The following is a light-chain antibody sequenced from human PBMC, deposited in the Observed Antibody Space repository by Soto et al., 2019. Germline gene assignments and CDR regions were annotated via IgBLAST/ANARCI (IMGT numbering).Light chain of an antibody. J-gene: IGKJ1*01. CDR2: GAS. CDR3: QQFGGSSRT. CDR1: QGVSSSY. Sequence: EIVLTQSPGTLSLSPGERATLSCRASQGVSSSYLAWYQQKPGQAPRLLIYGASFRATGIPDRFSGSGSGTDFTLTISRLEPVDFAVYYCQQFGGSSRTFGQGTKVEIK. V-gene: IGKV3-20*01.